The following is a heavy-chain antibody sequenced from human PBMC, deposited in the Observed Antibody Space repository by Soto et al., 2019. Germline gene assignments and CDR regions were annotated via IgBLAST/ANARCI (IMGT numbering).Heavy chain of an antibody. J-gene: IGHJ6*03. D-gene: IGHD6-6*01. Sequence: GESLKISCKGSGYSFTSYWIGWVRQMPGKGLEWMGIIYPGDSDTRYSPSFQGQVTISADKSISTAYLQWSSLKASDTAMYYCARLGARPVYYYYMDVWGKGTTVTVSS. V-gene: IGHV5-51*01. CDR2: IYPGDSDT. CDR1: GYSFTSYW. CDR3: ARLGARPVYYYYMDV.